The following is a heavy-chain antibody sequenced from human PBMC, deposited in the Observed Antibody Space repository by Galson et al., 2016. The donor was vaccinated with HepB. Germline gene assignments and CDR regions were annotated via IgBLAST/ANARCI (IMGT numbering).Heavy chain of an antibody. D-gene: IGHD2-2*01. J-gene: IGHJ4*02. CDR3: AIEDEQDQ. CDR1: GFSFSASW. CDR2: IRQDGSEK. Sequence: SLRLSCAASGFSFSASWMSWVRQAPGKGLEWVANIRQDGSEKFYVDSVEGRFTISRDNAKNSLFLQMNSLRVEDTAVYYCAIEDEQDQWGQGTLVTVSS. V-gene: IGHV3-7*01.